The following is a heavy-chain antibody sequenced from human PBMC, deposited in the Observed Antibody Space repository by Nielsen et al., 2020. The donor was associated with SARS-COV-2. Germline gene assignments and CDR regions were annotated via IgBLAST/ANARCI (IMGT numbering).Heavy chain of an antibody. CDR3: ARVGQDYYYGMDV. J-gene: IGHJ6*02. CDR2: ISWNSGSI. V-gene: IGHV3-9*01. CDR1: GFTFDDYA. Sequence: GGSLRLSCAASGFTFDDYAMHWVRQAPGKGLEWVSGISWNSGSIGYADSVKGRFTVSRDNAKNFLYLQMSSLRVEDTALYHCARVGQDYYYGMDVWGRGTTVIVSS.